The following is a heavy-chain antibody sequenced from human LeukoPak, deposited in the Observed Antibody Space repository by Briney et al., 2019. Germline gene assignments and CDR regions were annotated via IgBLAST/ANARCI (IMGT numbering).Heavy chain of an antibody. CDR1: GFTFSSYS. V-gene: IGHV3-20*04. CDR3: ARVFLAYYCSGGSCANDY. J-gene: IGHJ4*02. CDR2: INWNGGST. D-gene: IGHD2-15*01. Sequence: GGSLRLSCAASGFTFSSYSMSWVRQAPGKGLEWVSGINWNGGSTGYADSVKGRFTISRDNAKNSLYLQMNSLRAEDTALYYCARVFLAYYCSGGSCANDYWGQGTLVTVSS.